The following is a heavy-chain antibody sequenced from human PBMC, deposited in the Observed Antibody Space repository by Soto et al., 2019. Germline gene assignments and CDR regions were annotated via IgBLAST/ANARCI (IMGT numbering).Heavy chain of an antibody. D-gene: IGHD3-10*01. Sequence: QVQLVQSGAEVKKPGASVKVSCKASGYTFTSYYMHWVRQAPGQGLEWMGIINPSGGSTTYAQKFQGRVTMNRDTSTSTVYMELSSLRSEDTAVYHCIRDVLNSWYYYGTGSEAYFDYWGQGTLVTVSS. V-gene: IGHV1-46*03. CDR3: IRDVLNSWYYYGTGSEAYFDY. CDR1: GYTFTSYY. CDR2: INPSGGST. J-gene: IGHJ4*02.